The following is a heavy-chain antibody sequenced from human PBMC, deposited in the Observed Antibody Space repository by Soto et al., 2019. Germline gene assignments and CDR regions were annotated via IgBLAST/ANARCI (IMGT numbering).Heavy chain of an antibody. CDR3: ARGDYSSGWHALDY. V-gene: IGHV1-18*01. CDR1: GCTFTSYG. CDR2: ISAYNGNT. J-gene: IGHJ4*02. D-gene: IGHD6-19*01. Sequence: QVQQVQSGAEVKKPGASVKVSCKASGCTFTSYGISWVRQAPGQGREWMGWISAYNGNTNYAQKLQGRVTMTTDTSTSTASMELRSLRSDDTAVYYCARGDYSSGWHALDYWGQGTLVTVSS.